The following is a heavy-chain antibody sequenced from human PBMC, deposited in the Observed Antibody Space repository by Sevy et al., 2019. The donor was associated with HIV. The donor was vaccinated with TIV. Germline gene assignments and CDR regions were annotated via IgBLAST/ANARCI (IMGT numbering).Heavy chain of an antibody. CDR2: IIPMFGTA. V-gene: IGHV1-69*13. J-gene: IGHJ4*02. D-gene: IGHD6-13*01. CDR3: AKSISWYASFDS. CDR1: GRTFSSYA. Sequence: ASVKVSCKASGRTFSSYAISWVRQAPGQGLEWMGGIIPMFGTANYVQKFQGRVTITADESTSTAYMELSSLRSEDTAVYYCAKSISWYASFDSWGQGTLVTVSS.